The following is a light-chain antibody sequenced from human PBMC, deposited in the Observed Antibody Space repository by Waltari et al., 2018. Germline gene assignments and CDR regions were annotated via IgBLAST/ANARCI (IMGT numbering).Light chain of an antibody. V-gene: IGLV1-51*01. Sequence: QSVLTQPPSVSAAPGQKVTISCSGTRSNIGGNYLSWYQQIPGSAPKLLIYDNSQRPSGVPDRFSGSKSDSSATLAITGLQTGDEAVYYCATWDTSLIAGVFGGGTTLTVL. CDR3: ATWDTSLIAGV. CDR2: DNS. CDR1: RSNIGGNY. J-gene: IGLJ3*02.